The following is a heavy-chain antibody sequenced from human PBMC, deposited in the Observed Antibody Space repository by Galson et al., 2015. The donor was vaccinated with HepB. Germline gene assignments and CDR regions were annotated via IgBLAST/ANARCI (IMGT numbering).Heavy chain of an antibody. V-gene: IGHV1-69*10. CDR2: IIPILGIA. J-gene: IGHJ4*02. CDR1: GGTFSSHA. Sequence: SVKVSCKASGGTFSSHAISWVRQAPGQGLEWLGGIIPILGIANYAQKFQGGVPITADQSTSAAYMELSSLRSEDTAVYYCARVGAAAGLGYFDYWGQGTLVTVS. CDR3: ARVGAAAGLGYFDY. D-gene: IGHD6-13*01.